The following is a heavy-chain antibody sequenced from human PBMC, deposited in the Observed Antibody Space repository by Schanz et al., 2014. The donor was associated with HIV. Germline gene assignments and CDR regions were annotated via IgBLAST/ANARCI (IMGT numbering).Heavy chain of an antibody. D-gene: IGHD3-9*01. J-gene: IGHJ4*02. CDR1: GYTFTSQY. CDR3: ARGDILTGLYPYYFDS. V-gene: IGHV1-46*01. CDR2: INPYDGST. Sequence: QVQLVQSGAEVKKPGASVKVSCKASGYTFTSQYMHWVRQAPGQGLEWMGLINPYDGSTSNAQKFQGRVTMTRDTSTSTVYMQLSSLTSDDTAVYYCARGDILTGLYPYYFDSWGQGTRVLVSS.